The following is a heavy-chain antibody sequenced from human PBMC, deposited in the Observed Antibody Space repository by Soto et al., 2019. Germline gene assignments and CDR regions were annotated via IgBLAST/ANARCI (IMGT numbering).Heavy chain of an antibody. D-gene: IGHD1-26*01. V-gene: IGHV3-33*01. CDR1: GFTFSSYA. CDR2: VWHDEGNK. CDR3: AREYSIAGLDA. J-gene: IGHJ6*02. Sequence: QVQLVESGGGVVQPGRSLRLSCAASGFTFSSYAMHWVRQAPGKGLEWVAGVWHDEGNKYYVDFVKGRFTISRDNSKNTLSLQMNSLRAEDTAVYYCAREYSIAGLDAWGQGTTVIVSS.